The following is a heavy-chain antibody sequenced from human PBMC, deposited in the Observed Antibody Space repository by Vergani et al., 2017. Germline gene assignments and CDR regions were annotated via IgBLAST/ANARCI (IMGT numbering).Heavy chain of an antibody. J-gene: IGHJ3*02. CDR3: ARGVGPADAFDI. CDR1: GGSISSGSYY. V-gene: IGHV4-61*02. Sequence: QVQLQESGPGLVKPSQTLSLTCAVSGGSISSGSYYWSWIRQPAGKGLEWIGRIYTSGSTNYNPSLKRRVTISVDTSKNQFSLKLSSVTAADTAVYYCARGVGPADAFDIWGQGTMVTVSS. CDR2: IYTSGST. D-gene: IGHD3/OR15-3a*01.